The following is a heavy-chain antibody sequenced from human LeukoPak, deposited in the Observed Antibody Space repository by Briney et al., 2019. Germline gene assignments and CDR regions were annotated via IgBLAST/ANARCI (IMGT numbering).Heavy chain of an antibody. CDR2: INHSGST. CDR1: GGSFSGYY. CDR3: ARSHYDILTGYTLQFDY. V-gene: IGHV4-34*01. J-gene: IGHJ4*02. D-gene: IGHD3-9*01. Sequence: SETLSLTCAVYGGSFSGYYWSWIRQPPGKGLEWIGEINHSGSTNYNPSLKSRVTISVDTSKNQFSLKLSSVTAADTAVYYCARSHYDILTGYTLQFDYWGQGTLVTVSS.